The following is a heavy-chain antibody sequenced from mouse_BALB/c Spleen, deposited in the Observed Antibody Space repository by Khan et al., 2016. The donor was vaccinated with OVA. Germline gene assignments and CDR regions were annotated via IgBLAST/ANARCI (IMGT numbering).Heavy chain of an antibody. CDR2: INTHSGVP. CDR1: GYTFTTDG. Sequence: QIQLVQSGPELKKPGATVRISCKASGYTFTTDGMQWVQKMPGKGLKWIGWINTHSGVPKYAEDFKGRFAFSLETSASTAYLQLTNLKNEDTAMFFCASECGYAWCFDVWGAGTTVTVSS. V-gene: IGHV9-4*02. CDR3: ASECGYAWCFDV. D-gene: IGHD2-2*01. J-gene: IGHJ1*01.